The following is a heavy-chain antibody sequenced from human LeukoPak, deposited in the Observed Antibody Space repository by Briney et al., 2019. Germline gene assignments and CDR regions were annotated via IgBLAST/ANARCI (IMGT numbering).Heavy chain of an antibody. V-gene: IGHV1-3*01. CDR1: GYTSTSYA. CDR2: INAGNGNT. D-gene: IGHD1-26*01. CDR3: ARGGRGSCSGY. Sequence: ASVKVSCKASGYTSTSYAMHWVRQAPGQRLEWMGWINAGNGNTKYSQKFQGRVTITRDTSASTAYMELSSLRSEDTAVYYCARGGRGSCSGYWGQGTLVTVSS. J-gene: IGHJ4*02.